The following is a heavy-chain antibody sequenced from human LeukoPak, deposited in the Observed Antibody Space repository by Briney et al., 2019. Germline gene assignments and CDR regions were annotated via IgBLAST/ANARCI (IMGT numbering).Heavy chain of an antibody. Sequence: GGSLRLSCAASGFTFSSYWMSWVRQAPGKGLEWVANIKQDGSEKYYVDSVKGRFTISRDNAKNSLYLQMNSLRAEDTAVYYCARDWCSGGSCYKGSHAFDIWGQGTMVTVSS. CDR2: IKQDGSEK. D-gene: IGHD2-15*01. J-gene: IGHJ3*02. V-gene: IGHV3-7*01. CDR1: GFTFSSYW. CDR3: ARDWCSGGSCYKGSHAFDI.